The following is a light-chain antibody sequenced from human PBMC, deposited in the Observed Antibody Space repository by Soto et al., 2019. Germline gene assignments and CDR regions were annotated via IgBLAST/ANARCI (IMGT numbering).Light chain of an antibody. J-gene: IGKJ1*01. CDR2: AAT. Sequence: DIQMTQSPSSLSASVGDRVTITCRASQTIGNYLNWYQQKPGKAPKLLIYAATTLQSGVPSRFRGGGSGTDFTLTISSWQPEDFATYSCQQSYSTPVTFGQGTKVEI. CDR1: QTIGNY. CDR3: QQSYSTPVT. V-gene: IGKV1-39*01.